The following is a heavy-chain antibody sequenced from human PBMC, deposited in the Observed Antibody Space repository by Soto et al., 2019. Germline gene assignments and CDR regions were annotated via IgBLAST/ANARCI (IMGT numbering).Heavy chain of an antibody. CDR2: INGDGTAT. Sequence: EVQLLASGGGLVQPGGSLRLSCAASGLTLRSSAMTWVRQAPGKGLEWISSINGDGTATYYGNAVKGRFTISKDISKNTLYLQMDSLRAEDTAVYFCAKITRSWGQGTLVTVSS. D-gene: IGHD3-3*01. J-gene: IGHJ5*02. V-gene: IGHV3-23*01. CDR3: AKITRS. CDR1: GLTLRSSA.